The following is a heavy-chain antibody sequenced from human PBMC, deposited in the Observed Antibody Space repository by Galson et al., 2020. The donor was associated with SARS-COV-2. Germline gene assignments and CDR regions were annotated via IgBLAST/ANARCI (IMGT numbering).Heavy chain of an antibody. CDR3: ARDWGGGSTRSEGFDY. CDR1: GFTFSSFW. V-gene: IGHV3-7*01. D-gene: IGHD2-15*01. Sequence: GESLKISCAASGFTFSSFWMSWVRQAPGKGLEWVANIKQDGSEKYYVDSVKGRFTISRDNAKNSLYLQMNSLRAEDTAVYYCARDWGGGSTRSEGFDYWGQGTLVTVSS. J-gene: IGHJ4*02. CDR2: IKQDGSEK.